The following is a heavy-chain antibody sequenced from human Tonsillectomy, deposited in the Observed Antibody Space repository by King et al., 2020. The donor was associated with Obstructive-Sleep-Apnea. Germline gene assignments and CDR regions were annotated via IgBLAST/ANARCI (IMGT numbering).Heavy chain of an antibody. Sequence: VQLVQSGGGLVQPGGSLRLSCSASGLPFSSYAFHWVRQAPGKGLEYVSTINDHGNRIDYADSVKGRFTISRDDSKNTVYLQMSSLTVDDTAVYRCVKDPRDYYAFDSWGQGTLVTVSS. V-gene: IGHV3-64D*06. CDR3: VKDPRDYYAFDS. CDR1: GLPFSSYA. J-gene: IGHJ4*02. CDR2: INDHGNRI. D-gene: IGHD3-22*01.